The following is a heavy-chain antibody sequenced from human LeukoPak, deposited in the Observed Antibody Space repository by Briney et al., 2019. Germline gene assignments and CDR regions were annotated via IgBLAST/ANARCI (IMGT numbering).Heavy chain of an antibody. CDR1: GGSISSYY. J-gene: IGHJ5*02. CDR2: IYYSGST. D-gene: IGHD3-10*01. Sequence: PSETLSLTCTVSGGSISSYYWSWIRQPPGKGLEWIGYIYYSGSTNYNPSLKSRVTISVDTSKNQFSLKLSSVTAADTAGYYCARARGSGWFDPWGQGTLVTVSS. V-gene: IGHV4-59*08. CDR3: ARARGSGWFDP.